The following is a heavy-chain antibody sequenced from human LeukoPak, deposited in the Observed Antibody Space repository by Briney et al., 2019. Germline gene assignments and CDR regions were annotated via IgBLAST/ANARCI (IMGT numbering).Heavy chain of an antibody. V-gene: IGHV4-34*01. CDR3: ARGRRGKYCSSTSCYFDP. CDR1: GGSFSGYY. CDR2: INHSGST. D-gene: IGHD2-2*01. Sequence: KPSETLSLTCAVYGGSFSGYYWSWIRQPPGKGLEWIGEINHSGSTNYNPSLKSRVTISVDTSKNQFSLKLSSVTAADTAVYYCARGRRGKYCSSTSCYFDPWGQGTLVTVSS. J-gene: IGHJ5*02.